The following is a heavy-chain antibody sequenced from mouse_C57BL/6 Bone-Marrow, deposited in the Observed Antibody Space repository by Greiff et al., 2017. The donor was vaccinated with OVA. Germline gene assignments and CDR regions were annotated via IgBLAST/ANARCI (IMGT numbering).Heavy chain of an antibody. CDR3: ASYGWYFDV. D-gene: IGHD1-1*01. J-gene: IGHJ1*03. V-gene: IGHV2-2*01. Sequence: QVQLKESGPGLVQPSQSLSITCTVSGFSLTSYGVHWVRQSPGKGLEWLGVIWSGGSTDYNAAFISRLSISKDNSKSQVFFKMNSLQADDTAIYYCASYGWYFDVWGTGTTVTVSS. CDR2: IWSGGST. CDR1: GFSLTSYG.